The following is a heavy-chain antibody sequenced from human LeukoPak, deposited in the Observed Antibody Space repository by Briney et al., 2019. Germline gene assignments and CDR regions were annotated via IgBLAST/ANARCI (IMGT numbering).Heavy chain of an antibody. CDR3: ARGLQTEYYYYMDV. CDR1: GGSISSGGYY. CDR2: IYHSGST. V-gene: IGHV4-30-2*01. D-gene: IGHD5-18*01. J-gene: IGHJ6*03. Sequence: PSQTLSLTCTVSGGSISSGGYYWSWIRQPPGKGLEWIGYIYHSGSTYYNPSLKSRVTISVDRSKNQFSLKLSSVTAADTAVYYCARGLQTEYYYYMDVWGKGTTVTVSS.